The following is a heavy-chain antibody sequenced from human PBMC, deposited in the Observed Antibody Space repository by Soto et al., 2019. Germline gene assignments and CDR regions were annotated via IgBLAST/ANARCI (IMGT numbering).Heavy chain of an antibody. CDR3: TRDTRLSDY. CDR2: ISGTSGVT. D-gene: IGHD3-22*01. J-gene: IGHJ4*02. CDR1: VFTFSDHY. Sequence: PGGSLLVSCAASVFTFSDHYMTWIRQAPGKGLDSISYISGTSGVTNYAESVKGRFTISRDNAKNSLYLEMNNLRVEDTAVYYCTRDTRLSDYWGQGTMVTVSS. V-gene: IGHV3-11*06.